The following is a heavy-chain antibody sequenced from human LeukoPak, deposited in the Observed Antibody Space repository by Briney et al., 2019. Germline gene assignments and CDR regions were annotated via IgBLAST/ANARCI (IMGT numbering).Heavy chain of an antibody. Sequence: SVKVSCKASGGTFSSYAISWVRQAPGQGLEWMGGIIPIFGTANYAQKFQGRVTITTDESTSTAYMELSSLRSEDTAVYYCATDYCSSTSCYLIGVGYWGQGTLVTVSS. V-gene: IGHV1-69*05. J-gene: IGHJ4*02. D-gene: IGHD2-2*01. CDR2: IIPIFGTA. CDR3: ATDYCSSTSCYLIGVGY. CDR1: GGTFSSYA.